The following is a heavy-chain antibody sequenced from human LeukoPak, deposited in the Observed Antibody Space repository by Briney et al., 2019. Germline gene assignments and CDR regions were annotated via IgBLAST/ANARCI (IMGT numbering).Heavy chain of an antibody. D-gene: IGHD3-22*01. J-gene: IGHJ4*02. CDR3: AKDAPDYYDSSGYYYGSY. V-gene: IGHV3-23*01. Sequence: PGGSLRLSCAASGFTFSSYAMSWVRQAPGKGLEWVSAISGSGGSTYYADSVKGRFTISRDNSKNTLYLQMNSLRAEDTAVYYCAKDAPDYYDSSGYYYGSYWGQGTLVTVPS. CDR1: GFTFSSYA. CDR2: ISGSGGST.